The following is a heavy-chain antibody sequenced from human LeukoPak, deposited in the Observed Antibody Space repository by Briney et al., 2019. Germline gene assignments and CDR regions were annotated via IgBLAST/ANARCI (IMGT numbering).Heavy chain of an antibody. CDR1: GYTFTSYD. CDR2: MNPNSGDT. D-gene: IGHD6-6*01. CDR3: ARGQLADFDY. Sequence: GASVKVSCKASGYTFTSYDINGVGQATGQGLEGMGWMNPNSGDTGFAQKFQGRVTITRNTAIRKAYMEMNSLRSEDTAVYYCARGQLADFDYWGQGTLVTVSS. V-gene: IGHV1-8*01. J-gene: IGHJ4*02.